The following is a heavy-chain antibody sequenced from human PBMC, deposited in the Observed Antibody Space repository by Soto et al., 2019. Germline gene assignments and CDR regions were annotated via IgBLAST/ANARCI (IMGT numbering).Heavy chain of an antibody. D-gene: IGHD1-7*01. Sequence: SETLSLTCVVSGESFSGYYWSWIRQTPGMGLEWIGEVDHRGSTTYNPSLKNRASISIDLSKNLFSLELTSVTAADTALYFCARYEYGNSLYGVDVWGQGTRVTVSS. CDR1: GESFSGYY. CDR3: ARYEYGNSLYGVDV. V-gene: IGHV4-34*01. J-gene: IGHJ6*02. CDR2: VDHRGST.